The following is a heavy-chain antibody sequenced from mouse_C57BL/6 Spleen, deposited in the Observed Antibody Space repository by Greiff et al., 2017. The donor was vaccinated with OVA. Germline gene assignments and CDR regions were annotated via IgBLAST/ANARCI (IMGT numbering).Heavy chain of an antibody. V-gene: IGHV5-4*01. CDR1: GFTFSSYA. CDR3: ARDYYGSTLYAMDY. CDR2: ISDGGSYT. J-gene: IGHJ4*01. Sequence: DVQLQESGGGLVKPGGSLKLSCAASGFTFSSYAMSWVRQTPEKRLEWVATISDGGSYTYYPDNVKGRFTISRDNAKNNLYLQMSHLKSEDTAMYYCARDYYGSTLYAMDYWGQGTSVTVSS. D-gene: IGHD1-1*01.